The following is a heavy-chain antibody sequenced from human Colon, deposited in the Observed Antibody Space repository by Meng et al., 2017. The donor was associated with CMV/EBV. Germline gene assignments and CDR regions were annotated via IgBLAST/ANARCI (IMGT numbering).Heavy chain of an antibody. V-gene: IGHV4-4*07. CDR3: AVQPCYDGYCYFDY. CDR1: GVPSSHYY. CDR2: IYIRGGT. Sequence: QGRLQGSGPGRWQPSETLPLSCTVSGVPSSHYYWSGIRQPAGKGPEWIGRIYIRGGTNYNPSLKSRVTLSVDTSKNQFSLKLSSVTAADTAVYYCAVQPCYDGYCYFDYWGQGTLVTVSS. D-gene: IGHD5-18*01. J-gene: IGHJ4*02.